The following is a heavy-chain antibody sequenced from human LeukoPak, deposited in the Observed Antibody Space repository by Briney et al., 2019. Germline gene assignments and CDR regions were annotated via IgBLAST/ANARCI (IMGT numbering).Heavy chain of an antibody. CDR2: IYYSGST. Sequence: PSETLSLTCTVSGGSISSYYWSWIRQPPGKGLEWIGYIYYSGSTNYNPSLKSRVTISVDKSKNQFSLKLSSVTAADTAVYYCARGDQAAAVDYWGQGTLVTVSS. D-gene: IGHD6-13*01. V-gene: IGHV4-59*12. CDR3: ARGDQAAAVDY. CDR1: GGSISSYY. J-gene: IGHJ4*02.